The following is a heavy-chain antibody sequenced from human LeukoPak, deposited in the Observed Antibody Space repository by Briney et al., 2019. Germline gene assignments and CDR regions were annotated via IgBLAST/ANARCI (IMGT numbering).Heavy chain of an antibody. CDR1: GGSISSSSYY. D-gene: IGHD3-3*01. CDR2: IYYSGST. CDR3: ARDGPFWSGKRNWFDP. V-gene: IGHV4-39*07. Sequence: PSETLSLTCTVSGGSISSSSYYWGWICQPPGKGLEWIGSIYYSGSTYYNPSLKSRVTISVDTSKNQFSLKLSSVTAADTAVYYCARDGPFWSGKRNWFDPWGQGTLVTVSS. J-gene: IGHJ5*02.